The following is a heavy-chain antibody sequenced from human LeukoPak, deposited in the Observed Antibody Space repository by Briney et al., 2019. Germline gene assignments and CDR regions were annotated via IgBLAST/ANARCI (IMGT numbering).Heavy chain of an antibody. D-gene: IGHD3-22*01. CDR3: AKVRGIYYYDSSCPDY. J-gene: IGHJ4*02. CDR1: GFPFSNYW. Sequence: GGSLRLSCVASGFPFSNYWTHWVRQAPGKGLEWVAVISYDGSNKYYADSVKGRFTISRDNSKNTLYLQMNSLRAEDTAVYYCAKVRGIYYYDSSCPDYWGQGTLVTVSS. CDR2: ISYDGSNK. V-gene: IGHV3-30*18.